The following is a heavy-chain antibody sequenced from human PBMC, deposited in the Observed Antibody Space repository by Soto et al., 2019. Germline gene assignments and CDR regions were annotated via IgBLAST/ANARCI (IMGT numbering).Heavy chain of an antibody. D-gene: IGHD6-13*01. J-gene: IGHJ5*02. CDR1: GGTFSSYA. V-gene: IGHV1-8*02. CDR2: INPIIGKT. Sequence: ASVKVSCKASGGTFSSYAISWVRQATGQGLEWMGWINPIIGKTGYAQKFQGRVTMTRNTSISTAYMELSSLRSDDTAVYYCARVDSSSWYWFDPWGQGTLVTVSS. CDR3: ARVDSSSWYWFDP.